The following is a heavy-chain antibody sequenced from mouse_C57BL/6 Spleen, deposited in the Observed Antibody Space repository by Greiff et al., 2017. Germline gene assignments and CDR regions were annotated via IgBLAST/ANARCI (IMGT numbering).Heavy chain of an antibody. J-gene: IGHJ2*01. V-gene: IGHV5-16*01. Sequence: EVKLVESEGGLVQPGSSMKLSCTASGFTFSDYYMAWVRQVPEKGLEWVANINYDGSSTYYLDSLKSRFIISRDNAKNMLYLQMSSLKSEDTATYYCARDDYDGGGYFDYWGQGTTLTVSS. CDR2: INYDGSST. CDR3: ARDDYDGGGYFDY. CDR1: GFTFSDYY. D-gene: IGHD2-4*01.